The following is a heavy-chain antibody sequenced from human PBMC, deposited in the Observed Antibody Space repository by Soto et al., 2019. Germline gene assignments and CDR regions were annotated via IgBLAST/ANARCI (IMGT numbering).Heavy chain of an antibody. Sequence: PSETLSLTCTVSGGSVSSSSYYWGWIRQPPGKGLEWIGSIYYNGGTYYNPSLKSRVTISVDTSKNQFSLKLSSVTAADTAVYYCARGPSMVRGGQNYYGMDVWGQGTTVTVSS. CDR1: GGSVSSSSYY. CDR2: IYYNGGT. V-gene: IGHV4-39*01. CDR3: ARGPSMVRGGQNYYGMDV. D-gene: IGHD3-10*01. J-gene: IGHJ6*02.